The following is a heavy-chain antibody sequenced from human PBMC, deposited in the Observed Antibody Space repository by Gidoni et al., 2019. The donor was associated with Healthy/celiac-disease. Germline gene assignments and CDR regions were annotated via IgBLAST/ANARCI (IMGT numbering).Heavy chain of an antibody. CDR1: VFTFRDYY. V-gene: IGHV3-11*05. CDR2: ISSSSSYT. D-gene: IGHD3-10*01. CDR3: ARDLASITMVRGVNNWFDP. J-gene: IGHJ5*02. Sequence: QVQLLESGGGLVTPGGSLSLHWAASVFTFRDYYMRWNRQAPGKGMGLVSFISSSSSYTSYAYSVKGRFTISRDTAKIALYLHMNSLRAEDTAVYYCARDLASITMVRGVNNWFDPWGQGTLVTVSS.